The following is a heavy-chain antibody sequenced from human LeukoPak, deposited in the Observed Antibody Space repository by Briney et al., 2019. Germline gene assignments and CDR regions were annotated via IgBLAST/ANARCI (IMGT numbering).Heavy chain of an antibody. Sequence: GGSLRLSCAASGFTFSSNWMSWVRQAPGKGLEGVANIKQDGSEEYYVDSVKGRFTISRDNAKNSLYLQMNSLRAEDTAVYYCARDLIAVAESHFDYWGQGTLVTVAS. V-gene: IGHV3-7*01. D-gene: IGHD6-19*01. J-gene: IGHJ4*02. CDR2: IKQDGSEE. CDR3: ARDLIAVAESHFDY. CDR1: GFTFSSNW.